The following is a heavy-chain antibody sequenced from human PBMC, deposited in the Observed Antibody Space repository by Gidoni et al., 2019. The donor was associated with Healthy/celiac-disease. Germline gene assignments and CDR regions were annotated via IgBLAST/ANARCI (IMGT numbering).Heavy chain of an antibody. CDR3: ARDDVAGKTFDY. CDR1: GFTFSSYA. V-gene: IGHV3-30-3*01. CDR2: ISYDGSNK. J-gene: IGHJ4*02. Sequence: QVQLVESGGGVVQPGRSLRLSCAASGFTFSSYAMHWVRQAPGKGLEWVAVISYDGSNKYYADSVKGRFTISRDNSKNTLYLQMNSLRAEDTAVYYCARDDVAGKTFDYWGQGTLVTVSS. D-gene: IGHD6-19*01.